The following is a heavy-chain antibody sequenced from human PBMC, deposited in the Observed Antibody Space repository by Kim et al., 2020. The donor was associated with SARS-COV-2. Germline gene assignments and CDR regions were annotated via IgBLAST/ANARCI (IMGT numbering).Heavy chain of an antibody. CDR3: ARSVASSPHDY. CDR2: T. J-gene: IGHJ4*02. Sequence: TTYAQKFQGRVTMTRDTSITTAYMEVSGLRSDDTAVYYCARSVASSPHDYWGQGTLVTVSS. V-gene: IGHV1-2*02. D-gene: IGHD6-19*01.